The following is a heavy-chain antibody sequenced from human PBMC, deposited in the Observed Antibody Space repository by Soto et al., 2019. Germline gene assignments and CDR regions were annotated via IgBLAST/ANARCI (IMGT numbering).Heavy chain of an antibody. CDR1: GFTFSNAW. J-gene: IGHJ6*02. V-gene: IGHV3-15*07. CDR3: TTDAPWIQLSPGMDV. D-gene: IGHD5-18*01. CDR2: IKSKTDGGTT. Sequence: EVQLVESGGGLVKPGGSLRLSCAASGFTFSNAWMNWVRQAPGKGLEWVGRIKSKTDGGTTDDAAPVKGRFTISKDDSKNTLYLQMNSLKTEDTAVYYCTTDAPWIQLSPGMDVWGQGTTVTVSS.